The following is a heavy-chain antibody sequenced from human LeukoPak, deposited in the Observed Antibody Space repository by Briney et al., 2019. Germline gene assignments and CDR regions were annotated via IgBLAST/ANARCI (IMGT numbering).Heavy chain of an antibody. CDR2: INPNSGGT. CDR3: ARALKYCSSTSCYYYYYYYGMDV. V-gene: IGHV1-2*02. D-gene: IGHD2-2*01. Sequence: GASVKVSCKASGYTFTGYYMHWVRQAPGQGLEWMGWINPNSGGTNYAQKFQGRVTMTRDTSISTAYMELSRLRSEDTAVYYCARALKYCSSTSCYYYYYYYGMDVWGQGTTVTVSS. CDR1: GYTFTGYY. J-gene: IGHJ6*02.